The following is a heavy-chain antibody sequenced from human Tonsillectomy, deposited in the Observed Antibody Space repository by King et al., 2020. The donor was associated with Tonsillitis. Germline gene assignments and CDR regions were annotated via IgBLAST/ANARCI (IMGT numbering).Heavy chain of an antibody. D-gene: IGHD4-17*01. V-gene: IGHV4-59*08. J-gene: IGHJ4*02. CDR1: GDSITNHF. Sequence: QLQESGPGLVKPSETLSLTCTVSGDSITNHFWSWIRQPPGKGLVWIGHISYSGTTEYNPSLKSRVTIFLDTSKKHFSLKLSSVTTAATAVYYCARLSGFGDYGYDYWGQGTLVTVSS. CDR2: ISYSGTT. CDR3: ARLSGFGDYGYDY.